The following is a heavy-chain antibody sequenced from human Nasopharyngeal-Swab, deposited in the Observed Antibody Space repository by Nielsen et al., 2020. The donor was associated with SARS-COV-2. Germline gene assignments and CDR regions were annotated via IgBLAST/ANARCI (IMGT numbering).Heavy chain of an antibody. CDR3: AREPKTTTFGVVSDWNNFDY. Sequence: ASVKVSCKASGYTFISYAMNWVRQAPGQGLEWMGWINTNTGNPTYAQGFTGRFVFSLDTSVSTAYLQISSLKAEDTAVYYCAREPKTTTFGVVSDWNNFDYWGQGTLVTVSS. CDR1: GYTFISYA. CDR2: INTNTGNP. J-gene: IGHJ4*02. V-gene: IGHV7-4-1*02. D-gene: IGHD3-3*01.